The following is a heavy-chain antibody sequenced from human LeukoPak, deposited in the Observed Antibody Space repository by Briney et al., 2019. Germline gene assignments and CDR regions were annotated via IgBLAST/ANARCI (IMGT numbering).Heavy chain of an antibody. CDR2: IYPGDSDT. CDR1: GYSFTSYW. J-gene: IGHJ4*02. V-gene: IGHV5-51*01. Sequence: GESLKISCKGSGYSFTSYWIGWVRQMPGKGLEWMGIIYPGDSDTRYSPSFQGQVTISGDKSISTAYLQWSSLKDSDTAMYYCARLPARWLKSWYYFDYWGQGTLVTVSS. CDR3: ARLPARWLKSWYYFDY. D-gene: IGHD2-8*02.